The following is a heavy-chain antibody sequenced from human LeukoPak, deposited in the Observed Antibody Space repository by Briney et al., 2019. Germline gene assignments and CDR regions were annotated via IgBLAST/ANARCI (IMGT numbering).Heavy chain of an antibody. D-gene: IGHD3-22*01. V-gene: IGHV1-2*02. Sequence: ASVKVSCKASGYTFTGYFIHWVRQAPGQGLEWMGWINPNNGGTNYAQKFQGRVTMTRDTSISTAYMEMSRLRSDDTAVYYRARDERYDSSGYPFDYWGQGTLVTVSS. CDR2: INPNNGGT. J-gene: IGHJ4*02. CDR1: GYTFTGYF. CDR3: ARDERYDSSGYPFDY.